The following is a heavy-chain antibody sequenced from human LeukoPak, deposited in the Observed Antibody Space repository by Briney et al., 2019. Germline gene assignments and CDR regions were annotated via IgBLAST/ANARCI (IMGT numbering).Heavy chain of an antibody. CDR1: GFTFSSYA. CDR2: ISYDGSNK. CDR3: AKDSNGWYQRGSNYFDY. V-gene: IGHV3-30-3*01. D-gene: IGHD6-19*01. Sequence: GGSLRLSCAASGFTFSSYAMHWVRQAPGKGLEWVAVISYDGSNKYYAESVEGRFTISRDNSKNTLYLQMNSLRAEDTAEYYCAKDSNGWYQRGSNYFDYWGQGTLVTVSS. J-gene: IGHJ4*02.